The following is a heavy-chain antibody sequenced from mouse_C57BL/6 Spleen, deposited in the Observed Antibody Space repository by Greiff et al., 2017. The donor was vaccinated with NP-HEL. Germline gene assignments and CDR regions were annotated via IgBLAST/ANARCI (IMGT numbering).Heavy chain of an antibody. CDR2: IYPRAGST. CDR1: GYTFTSYD. D-gene: IGHD1-1*01. Sequence: VQLQQSGPELVKPGASVKLSCKASGYTFTSYDINWVKQRPGQGLEWIGWIYPRAGSTKYNEKFKGKATLTVDTSSSTAYMELHSLTSEDSAVFFCARAYYYDSSYWYFDVWGTGTTVTVSS. J-gene: IGHJ1*03. V-gene: IGHV1-85*01. CDR3: ARAYYYDSSYWYFDV.